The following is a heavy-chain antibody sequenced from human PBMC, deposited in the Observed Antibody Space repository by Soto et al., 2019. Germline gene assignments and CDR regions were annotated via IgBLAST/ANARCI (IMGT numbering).Heavy chain of an antibody. CDR1: GFTFSSYT. CDR2: ITSGGRT. D-gene: IGHD2-8*01. Sequence: EVQLLESGGDLVQPGGSLRLSCAASGFTFSSYTMTWVRQAPGKGLEWVSGITSGGRTYYPDSVKVRFTISRGDSKNTLYQQIVSLGAENTAVDYCAKDLRPVGVWDFEYWGQGTLVTGSS. J-gene: IGHJ4*02. V-gene: IGHV3-23*01. CDR3: AKDLRPVGVWDFEY.